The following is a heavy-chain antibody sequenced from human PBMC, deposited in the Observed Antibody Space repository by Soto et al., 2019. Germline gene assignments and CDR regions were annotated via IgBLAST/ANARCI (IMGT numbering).Heavy chain of an antibody. D-gene: IGHD2-2*01. CDR3: ARVKWPYCSSTSCQRQSIAARPRYYMDV. J-gene: IGHJ6*03. V-gene: IGHV4-34*01. CDR1: GGSFSGYY. Sequence: SETLSLTCAVYGGSFSGYYWSWIRQPPGQGLEWIGEINHSGSTNYNPSLKSRVTISVDTSKNQFSLKLSSVTAADTAVYYCARVKWPYCSSTSCQRQSIAARPRYYMDVWGKGTTVT. CDR2: INHSGST.